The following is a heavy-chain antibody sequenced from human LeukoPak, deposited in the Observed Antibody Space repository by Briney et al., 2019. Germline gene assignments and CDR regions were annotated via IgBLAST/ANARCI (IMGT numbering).Heavy chain of an antibody. J-gene: IGHJ4*02. Sequence: GASVKVSCKVSGYTLTELSMHWVRQAPGKGLEWMGGFDPEDGETIYAQKFQGRVTMTEDTSTDTAYMELSSLRSEDPAVYYCATERTSGYYRGSFDYWGQGTLVTVSS. V-gene: IGHV1-24*01. CDR1: GYTLTELS. CDR3: ATERTSGYYRGSFDY. CDR2: FDPEDGET. D-gene: IGHD3-22*01.